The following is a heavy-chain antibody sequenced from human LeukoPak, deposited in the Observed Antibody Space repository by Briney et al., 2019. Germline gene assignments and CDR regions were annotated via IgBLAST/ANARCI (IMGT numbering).Heavy chain of an antibody. CDR2: IKSKTDGGTT. CDR1: GFTFSNAW. CDR3: TTATYQLLWGDAFDI. J-gene: IGHJ3*02. Sequence: GGSLRLSCAASGFTFSNAWMSWVRQAPGKGLEWVGRIKSKTDGGTTDYAAPVKGRFTISRDDSKNTLYLQMNSLKTEDTAVYYCTTATYQLLWGDAFDIWGQGTMVTVSS. D-gene: IGHD2-2*01. V-gene: IGHV3-15*01.